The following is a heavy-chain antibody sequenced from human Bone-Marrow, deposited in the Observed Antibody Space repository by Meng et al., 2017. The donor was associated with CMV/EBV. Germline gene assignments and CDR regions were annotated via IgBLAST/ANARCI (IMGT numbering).Heavy chain of an antibody. CDR2: ISYDGSNK. D-gene: IGHD2-2*01. CDR3: ARAPLDSNCSSTSCNVGY. J-gene: IGHJ4*02. CDR1: GFTFSSYA. V-gene: IGHV3-30-3*01. Sequence: GESLKISCAASGFTFSSYAMHWVRQAPGKGLEWVAVISYDGSNKYYADSVKGRFTISRDNSKNTLYLQMNSLRAEDTAVYYCARAPLDSNCSSTSCNVGYWGQGTLVTVSS.